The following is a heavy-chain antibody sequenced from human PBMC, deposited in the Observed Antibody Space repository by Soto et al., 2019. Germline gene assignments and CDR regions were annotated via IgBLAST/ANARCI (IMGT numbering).Heavy chain of an antibody. Sequence: PSETLSLTCTVSGGSISSGGYYWSWIRQHPGKGLEWIGYIYYSGSTYYNPSLKSRVTISVDTSKNQFSLKLSSVTAADTAVYYCARYGRLKYFQHWGQGTLVTVPQ. CDR2: IYYSGST. CDR1: GGSISSGGYY. D-gene: IGHD3-10*01. CDR3: ARYGRLKYFQH. J-gene: IGHJ1*01. V-gene: IGHV4-31*03.